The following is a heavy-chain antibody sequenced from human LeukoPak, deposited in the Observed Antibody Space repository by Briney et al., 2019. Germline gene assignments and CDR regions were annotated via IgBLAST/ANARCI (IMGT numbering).Heavy chain of an antibody. CDR3: TTDFSGSYPMLGY. Sequence: GGSLRLSCAASGFTFSNAWMSWVRQAPGKGLEWVGRIKSKTDGGTTDYAAPVKGRFTISRDDSKNTLYLQMNSLKTEDTAVYYCTTDFSGSYPMLGYWGQGTLVTDSS. D-gene: IGHD3-10*01. V-gene: IGHV3-15*01. CDR1: GFTFSNAW. J-gene: IGHJ4*02. CDR2: IKSKTDGGTT.